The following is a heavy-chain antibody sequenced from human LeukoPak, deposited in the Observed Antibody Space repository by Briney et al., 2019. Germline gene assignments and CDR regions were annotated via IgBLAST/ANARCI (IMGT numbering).Heavy chain of an antibody. CDR2: INPNSGGT. V-gene: IGHV1-2*03. D-gene: IGHD3-10*01. CDR3: ARGDLGSCYIDY. J-gene: IGHJ4*02. CDR1: GYTFTGYY. Sequence: LEASVKVSCKASGYTFTGYYMHWVRQAPGQGLEWMGWINPNSGGTNYAQKFQGRVTMTRDTSISTAYMELSRLRSDDTAVYYCARGDLGSCYIDYWGQGTLVTVSS.